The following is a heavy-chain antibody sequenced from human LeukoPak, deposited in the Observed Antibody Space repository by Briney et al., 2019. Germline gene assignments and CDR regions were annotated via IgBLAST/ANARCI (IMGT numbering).Heavy chain of an antibody. Sequence: PGGSLRLSCAASGFTFSSYAMSWARQAPGKGLEWVGRIKSKTDGGTTDYAAPVKGRFTISRDDSKNTLYLQMNSLKTEDTAVYYCTTDYYYDSSGYTEIDYWGQGTLVTVSS. CDR2: IKSKTDGGTT. V-gene: IGHV3-15*01. D-gene: IGHD3-22*01. CDR3: TTDYYYDSSGYTEIDY. J-gene: IGHJ4*02. CDR1: GFTFSSYA.